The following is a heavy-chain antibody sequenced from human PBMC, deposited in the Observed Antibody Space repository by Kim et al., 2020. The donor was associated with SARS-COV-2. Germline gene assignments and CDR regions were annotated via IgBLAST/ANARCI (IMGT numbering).Heavy chain of an antibody. Sequence: GGSLRLSCAASGFTFSSYGMHWVRQAPGKGLEWVAVISYDGSNKYYADSVKGRFTISRDNSKNTRYLQMNSLRAEDTAVYYCARDSIAAAGTLDYWGQG. CDR1: GFTFSSYG. V-gene: IGHV3-30*03. CDR2: ISYDGSNK. CDR3: ARDSIAAAGTLDY. D-gene: IGHD6-13*01. J-gene: IGHJ4*02.